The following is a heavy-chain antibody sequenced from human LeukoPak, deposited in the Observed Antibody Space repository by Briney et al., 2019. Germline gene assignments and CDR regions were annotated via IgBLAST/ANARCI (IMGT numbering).Heavy chain of an antibody. CDR1: GYTFSGYN. J-gene: IGHJ4*02. V-gene: IGHV1-2*06. CDR2: VISHSGGT. D-gene: IGHD5-18*01. Sequence: GASVKVSCKASGYTFSGYNMHWVRQAPGQGLEWMGRVISHSGGTNYAPRFQGRVTMTRDTSTSTAYMELSRLKSDDTAVYYCAGGYNYGHDYWGQGTLVTVSS. CDR3: AGGYNYGHDY.